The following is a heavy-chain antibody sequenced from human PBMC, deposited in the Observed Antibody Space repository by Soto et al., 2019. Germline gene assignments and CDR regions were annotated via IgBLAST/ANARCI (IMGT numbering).Heavy chain of an antibody. CDR3: ARLGRGLLWFGELTPYYYYGMDV. CDR2: IYYSGST. J-gene: IGHJ6*02. V-gene: IGHV4-39*01. D-gene: IGHD3-10*01. CDR1: GGSISSSSYY. Sequence: PSETLSLTCTVSGGSISSSSYYWGWIRQPPGKGLEWIGSIYYSGSTYYNPSLKSRVTISVDTSKNQFSLKLSSVTAADTAVYYCARLGRGLLWFGELTPYYYYGMDVWGQGTTVTVSS.